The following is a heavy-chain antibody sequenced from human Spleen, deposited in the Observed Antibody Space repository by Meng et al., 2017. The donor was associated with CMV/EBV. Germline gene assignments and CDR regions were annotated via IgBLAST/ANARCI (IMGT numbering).Heavy chain of an antibody. V-gene: IGHV3-43*01. CDR2: IRWDGSIT. CDR3: VKDTEAVYDFWSGSHIFDY. J-gene: IGHJ4*02. Sequence: FNDYTMHWVRQRPGKGLEWVPLIRWDGSITDYADSVKGRFTISRDNSKNSLYLQMNSLRTEDTAFYYCVKDTEAVYDFWSGSHIFDYWGQGTLVTVSS. D-gene: IGHD3-3*01. CDR1: FNDYT.